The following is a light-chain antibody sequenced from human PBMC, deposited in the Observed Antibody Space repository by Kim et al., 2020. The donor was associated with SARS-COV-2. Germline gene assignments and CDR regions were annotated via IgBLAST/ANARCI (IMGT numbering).Light chain of an antibody. J-gene: IGLJ7*01. CDR2: DVI. Sequence: QSALAQPASVSASPGQSITIPCTGTINDIGAHNYVSWYQQHAGSAPKLIIFDVIRRPSGVSNRFSGSKSGTTASLTISGLQAEDEGDYYCGSYTGDSSFRIFGAGTQLTVL. CDR3: GSYTGDSSFRI. CDR1: INDIGAHNY. V-gene: IGLV2-14*03.